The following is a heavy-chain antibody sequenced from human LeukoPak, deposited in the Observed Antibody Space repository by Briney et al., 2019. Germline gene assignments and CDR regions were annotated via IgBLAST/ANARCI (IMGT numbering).Heavy chain of an antibody. D-gene: IGHD3-9*01. V-gene: IGHV1-2*02. CDR3: ARYDILTGYSPERDYYMDV. Sequence: ASVKVSCKASGYTFTGYYMHWVRQAPGQGLEWMGWISPNSGGTNYAQKFQGRVTMTRDTSISTAYMELSRLRSDDTAVYYCARYDILTGYSPERDYYMDVWGKGTTVTVSS. J-gene: IGHJ6*03. CDR2: ISPNSGGT. CDR1: GYTFTGYY.